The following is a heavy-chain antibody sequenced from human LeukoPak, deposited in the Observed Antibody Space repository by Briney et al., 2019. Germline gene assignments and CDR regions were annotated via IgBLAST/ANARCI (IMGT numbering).Heavy chain of an antibody. CDR3: AKDTTDSSGYYASLGAFDI. CDR2: ICGSGGCT. J-gene: IGHJ3*02. Sequence: GGSLRLSCVASGFPFSSYAMSWVRQAPGKGLEWVSAICGSGGCTYYADSVKGRFTISRDNSKNTLYLQMNSLRAEDTAVYYCAKDTTDSSGYYASLGAFDIWGQGTMVTVSS. V-gene: IGHV3-23*01. D-gene: IGHD3-22*01. CDR1: GFPFSSYA.